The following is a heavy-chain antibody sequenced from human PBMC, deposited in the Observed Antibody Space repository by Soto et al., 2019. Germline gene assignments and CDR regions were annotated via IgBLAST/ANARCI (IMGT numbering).Heavy chain of an antibody. CDR2: IIPIFGTA. J-gene: IGHJ5*02. Sequence: SVKVSCKASGGTFSSYAISWVRQAPGQGLEWMGGIIPIFGTANYAQKFQGRVTITADKSTSTAYMELSSLRSEDTAVYYCARVITSRIAAAGMYWFDPWGQGTLVTVSS. CDR1: GGTFSSYA. V-gene: IGHV1-69*06. D-gene: IGHD6-13*01. CDR3: ARVITSRIAAAGMYWFDP.